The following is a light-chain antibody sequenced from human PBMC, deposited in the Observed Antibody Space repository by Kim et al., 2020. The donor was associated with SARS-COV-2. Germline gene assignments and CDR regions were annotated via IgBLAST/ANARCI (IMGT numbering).Light chain of an antibody. V-gene: IGKV3-15*01. CDR1: RTIINR. CDR2: DAT. CDR3: QQSNDWPPLT. Sequence: SPGERATLSCRASRTIINRLVCYQHKPGQAPRLLIYDATTRANGVPARFIGSGSETDFTLTISSLQSEDFAVYYCQQSNDWPPLTFGQGTKVDIK. J-gene: IGKJ1*01.